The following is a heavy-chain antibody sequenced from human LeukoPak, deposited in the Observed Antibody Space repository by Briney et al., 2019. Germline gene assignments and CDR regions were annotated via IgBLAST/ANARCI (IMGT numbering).Heavy chain of an antibody. CDR3: ARDLGYCGTASCYAWFDP. D-gene: IGHD2-2*01. V-gene: IGHV4-59*01. CDR2: IYYSGNS. J-gene: IGHJ5*02. CDR1: GGSISSYY. Sequence: SETLSLTCTVSGGSISSYYWSWIRQPPGKGLEWIGYIYYSGNSNYNPSLNSRVTISVDTSKNQFSLRLSSVTAADTAIYYCARDLGYCGTASCYAWFDPWGQGTLVTVSS.